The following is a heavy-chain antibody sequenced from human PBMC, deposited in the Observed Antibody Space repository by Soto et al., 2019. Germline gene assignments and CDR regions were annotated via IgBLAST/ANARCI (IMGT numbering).Heavy chain of an antibody. Sequence: PGGSLRLSCAASGFTFSSYDMHWVRQAPGKVLEWVAVISYDGRNKYYADSVKDRFTISRDNSKNTLYLQMNIQTAEDTAVYYCAKAYSSSGYYPMYGMDVWGQGTTVTVSS. CDR3: AKAYSSSGYYPMYGMDV. CDR2: ISYDGRNK. V-gene: IGHV3-30*18. J-gene: IGHJ6*02. D-gene: IGHD3-22*01. CDR1: GFTFSSYD.